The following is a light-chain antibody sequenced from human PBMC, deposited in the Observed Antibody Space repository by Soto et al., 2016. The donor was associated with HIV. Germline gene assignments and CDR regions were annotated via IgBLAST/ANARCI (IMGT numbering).Light chain of an antibody. J-gene: IGKJ1*01. CDR3: QQYNSYSRT. Sequence: DIQMTQFPSTLSASIGDRVTLTCRASQSITDRLAWYQQKPGKAPKILISKASSLQSGVPSRFSGSGSGTEFTLTISSLQPDDFATYYCQQYNSYSRTFGQGTKVEIK. CDR1: QSITDR. CDR2: KAS. V-gene: IGKV1-5*03.